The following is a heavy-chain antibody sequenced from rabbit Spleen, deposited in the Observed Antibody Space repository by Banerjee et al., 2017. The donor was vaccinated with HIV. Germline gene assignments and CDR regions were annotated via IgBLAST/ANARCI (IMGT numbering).Heavy chain of an antibody. CDR1: GFSFSSSAW. V-gene: IGHV1S45*01. D-gene: IGHD1-1*01. Sequence: QEQLVESGGDLVKPEGSLTLTCTASGFSFSSSAWICWVRQAPGKGLEWIACIYAGSSGSTYYASWAKGRFTISETSSTTVTLRMTSLTAADTATYFCARDLVGVIGWNFYLWGQGTLVTVS. J-gene: IGHJ4*01. CDR3: ARDLVGVIGWNFYL. CDR2: IYAGSSGST.